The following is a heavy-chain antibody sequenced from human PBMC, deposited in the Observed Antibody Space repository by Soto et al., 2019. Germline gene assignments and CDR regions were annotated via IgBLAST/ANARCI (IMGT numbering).Heavy chain of an antibody. D-gene: IGHD2-8*01. CDR2: INHSGST. CDR1: GGSFSGYY. CDR3: ARGKGYCTTRVGYRYYVDY. J-gene: IGHJ4*02. Sequence: PATLCVTCAVYGGSFSGYYWSWSRQPPGKGLEWIGEINHSGSTNYNPSLKSRVTISVDTSKNQFSLNLSSVTAADTAVYYCARGKGYCTTRVGYRYYVDYCCQGPRVT. V-gene: IGHV4-34*01.